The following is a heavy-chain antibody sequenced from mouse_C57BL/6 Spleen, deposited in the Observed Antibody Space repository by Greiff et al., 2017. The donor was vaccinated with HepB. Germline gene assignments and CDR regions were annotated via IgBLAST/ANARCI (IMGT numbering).Heavy chain of an antibody. CDR2: IYPGDGDT. D-gene: IGHD3-1*01. CDR3: ARSEQPDN. V-gene: IGHV1-80*01. CDR1: GYAFSSYW. Sequence: VQLQQSGAELVKPGASVKISCKASGYAFSSYWMNWVKQRPGTGLERIGQIYPGDGDTNYNGKFKGKATLTADKSSSPAYMQLSSLTSEVTAVYYCARSEQPDNWSKGTSLTVSS. J-gene: IGHJ2*03.